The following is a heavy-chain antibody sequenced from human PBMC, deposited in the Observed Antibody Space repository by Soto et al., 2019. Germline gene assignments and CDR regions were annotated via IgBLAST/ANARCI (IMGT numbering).Heavy chain of an antibody. CDR3: ARRHSSGYDDAFDI. D-gene: IGHD3-22*01. Sequence: GASVKISCKHSGFNFPTFWIAWVRQMPGKGLEWMGTIYPDDSDTRYSPSFQGQVTISADKSISTAYLQWSSLKASDTAMYYCARRHSSGYDDAFDIWGQGTMVTVSS. V-gene: IGHV5-51*01. CDR2: IYPDDSDT. J-gene: IGHJ3*02. CDR1: GFNFPTFW.